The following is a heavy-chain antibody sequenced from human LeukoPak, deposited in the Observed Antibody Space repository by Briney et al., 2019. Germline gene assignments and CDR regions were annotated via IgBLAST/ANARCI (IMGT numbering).Heavy chain of an antibody. CDR3: ARGGGYSSGWYHYFDY. CDR2: IYYSGST. J-gene: IGHJ4*02. Sequence: SETLSLTCTVSGGSISSYYWSWIRQPPGKGLEWIGYIYYSGSTNYNPSLKSRVTISVDTSKNQFSLKLSSVTAADTAVYYCARGGGYSSGWYHYFDYWGQGTLVTVSS. V-gene: IGHV4-59*12. D-gene: IGHD6-19*01. CDR1: GGSISSYY.